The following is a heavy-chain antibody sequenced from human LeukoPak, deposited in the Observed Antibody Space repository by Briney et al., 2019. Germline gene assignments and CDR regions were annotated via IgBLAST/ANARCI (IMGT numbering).Heavy chain of an antibody. J-gene: IGHJ4*02. CDR1: GFTFSSYG. Sequence: QPGGSLRLSCAASGFTFSSYGMHWVRQAPGKGLEWVAVIWYDGSNKYYVDSVKGRFTISRDNAKNSLYLQMNNLRDEDTAVYYCAREILSGYSDYWGQGTLVTVSS. V-gene: IGHV3-33*01. D-gene: IGHD3-9*01. CDR2: IWYDGSNK. CDR3: AREILSGYSDY.